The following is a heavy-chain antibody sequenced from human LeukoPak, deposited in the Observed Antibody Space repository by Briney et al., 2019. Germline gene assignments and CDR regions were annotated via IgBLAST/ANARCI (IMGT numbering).Heavy chain of an antibody. CDR2: ITSSSSYV. J-gene: IGHJ4*02. D-gene: IGHD3-10*01. CDR3: ARGYGSGTHCDY. Sequence: GGSLRLSCAASGFTFSSYSMNWVRQAPGKGLGWVSSITSSSSYVYYADSVKGRFTISRDNAKNSLYLQMNSLRAEDTAVYYCARGYGSGTHCDYWGQGTLVTVSS. V-gene: IGHV3-21*01. CDR1: GFTFSSYS.